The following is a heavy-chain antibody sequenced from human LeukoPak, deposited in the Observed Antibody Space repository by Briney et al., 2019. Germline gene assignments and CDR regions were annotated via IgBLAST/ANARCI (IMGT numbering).Heavy chain of an antibody. V-gene: IGHV3-23*01. CDR2: ISANSEDS. Sequence: PRGTLRLSCTASGFTFGDYVMTWVRQAPGKGLEWVSSISANSEDSYYADPVKGRFTISRDNSRSTLYLQMDSLRAEDTAVYYCGRTIAQYSNTWLYYFYGLDVWGQGTTVTVSS. CDR3: GRTIAQYSNTWLYYFYGLDV. J-gene: IGHJ6*02. CDR1: GFTFGDYV. D-gene: IGHD1-7*01.